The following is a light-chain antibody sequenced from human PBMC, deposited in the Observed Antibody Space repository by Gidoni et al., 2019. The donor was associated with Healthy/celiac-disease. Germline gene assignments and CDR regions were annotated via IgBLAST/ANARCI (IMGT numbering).Light chain of an antibody. Sequence: DIQMTQSPSTLSASVGDRVTITCRASQIISSWLAWYQQKPGKAPKLLIYKASSLESGVPSRFSGSGAGTEFTLTISSLQPDDFATYYCQRYNSYMCSFGQGTKLEIK. J-gene: IGKJ2*04. V-gene: IGKV1-5*03. CDR2: KAS. CDR1: QIISSW. CDR3: QRYNSYMCS.